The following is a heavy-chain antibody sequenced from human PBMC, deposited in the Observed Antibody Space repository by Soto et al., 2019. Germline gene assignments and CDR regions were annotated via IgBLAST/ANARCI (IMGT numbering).Heavy chain of an antibody. J-gene: IGHJ4*02. CDR2: VSYDGTKQ. CDR3: ARYRVYYYDSSGYYNVDF. CDR1: GFTFSHYA. Sequence: QVQLVESGGGVVQPGRSLRVSCAASGFTFSHYAMHWVRQAPGKGLEWVAVVSYDGTKQFYADSVKGQSPISRDSTKSTLYMQMHNLRDENTAVYYSARYRVYYYDSSGYYNVDFWGQGTRVTISS. V-gene: IGHV3-30-3*01. D-gene: IGHD3-22*01.